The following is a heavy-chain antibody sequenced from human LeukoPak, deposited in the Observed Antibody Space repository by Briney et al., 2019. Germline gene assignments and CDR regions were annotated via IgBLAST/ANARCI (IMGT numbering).Heavy chain of an antibody. CDR1: GGTFSSYA. CDR2: IIPIFGTA. D-gene: IGHD2-21*01. V-gene: IGHV1-69*01. J-gene: IGHJ3*02. Sequence: GSSVKVSCKASGGTFSSYAISWVRQAPRQGLEWMGGIIPIFGTANYAQKFQGRVTITADESTSTAYMELSSLRSEDTAVYYCARVPPYPSGYAFDIWGQGTMVTVSS. CDR3: ARVPPYPSGYAFDI.